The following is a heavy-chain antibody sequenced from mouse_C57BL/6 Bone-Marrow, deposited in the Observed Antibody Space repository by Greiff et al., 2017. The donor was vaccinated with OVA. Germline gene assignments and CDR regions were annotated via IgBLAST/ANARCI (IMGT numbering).Heavy chain of an antibody. CDR2: INPNNGGT. CDR3: ARSPTTVVDY. CDR1: GYTFTDYY. D-gene: IGHD1-1*01. V-gene: IGHV1-26*01. Sequence: VQLQQSGPELVKPGASVKISCKASGYTFTDYYMNWVKQSHGKSLEWIGDINPNNGGTSYNQKFKGKATLTVDKSSSTAYMELRSLTSEDSAVYYCARSPTTVVDYWGQGTTLTVSS. J-gene: IGHJ2*01.